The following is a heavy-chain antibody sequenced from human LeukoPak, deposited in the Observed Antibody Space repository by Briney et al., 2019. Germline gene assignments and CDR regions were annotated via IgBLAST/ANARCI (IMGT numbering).Heavy chain of an antibody. D-gene: IGHD6-6*01. Sequence: GGSLRLSCAASGFTFDDYAMHWVRQAPGKGLEWVSGISWKSDNIGYADSVKGRFTISRDNSKNTLYLQMNSLRAEDTAVYYCAKDASYSSSSYYMDVWGKGTTVTVSS. CDR2: ISWKSDNI. CDR3: AKDASYSSSSYYMDV. V-gene: IGHV3-9*01. J-gene: IGHJ6*03. CDR1: GFTFDDYA.